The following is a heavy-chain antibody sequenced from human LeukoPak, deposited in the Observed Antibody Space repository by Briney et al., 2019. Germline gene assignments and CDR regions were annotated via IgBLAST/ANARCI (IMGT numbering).Heavy chain of an antibody. V-gene: IGHV3-23*01. CDR2: ISGSGGST. D-gene: IGHD7-27*01. CDR3: ARDNWGSSICWFDP. Sequence: GGSLRLSCAASGRTFTSDAMSWVRQAPGKGMEWVSAISGSGGSTYYADSVKGRFTISRDNSKNTLYLQMNSLRAEDTAVYYCARDNWGSSICWFDPWGQGTLVTVSS. J-gene: IGHJ5*02. CDR1: GRTFTSDA.